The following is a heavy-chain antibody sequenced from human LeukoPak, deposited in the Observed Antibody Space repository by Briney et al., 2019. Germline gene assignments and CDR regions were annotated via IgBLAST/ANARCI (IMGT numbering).Heavy chain of an antibody. CDR1: GFTFSNAW. V-gene: IGHV3-15*01. J-gene: IGHJ4*02. D-gene: IGHD3-22*01. CDR3: TTLRSYYDSSGYDY. CDR2: IKSKTDGGTT. Sequence: PGGSLRLSCAASGFTFSNAWMSWVRQAPGKGLEWVGRIKSKTDGGTTDYAAPVKGRFPISRDDSKNTLYLQMNSLKTADTAVYYCTTLRSYYDSSGYDYWGQGTLVTVSS.